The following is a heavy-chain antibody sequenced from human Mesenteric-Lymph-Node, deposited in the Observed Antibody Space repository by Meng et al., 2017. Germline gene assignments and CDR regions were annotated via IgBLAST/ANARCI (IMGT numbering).Heavy chain of an antibody. CDR1: GYTFTAYY. V-gene: IGHV1-2*06. D-gene: IGHD2-21*01. Sequence: QVQLVQSGAEVKKPGAPGKVSCKASGYTFTAYYMHWVRQAPGQGLEWMGRINPNSGGTNYAQKFQGRVIMTRDTSISTAYMELSSLGFDDTAVYYCAKALGWGSSPDYWGQGILVTVSS. CDR3: AKALGWGSSPDY. CDR2: INPNSGGT. J-gene: IGHJ4*02.